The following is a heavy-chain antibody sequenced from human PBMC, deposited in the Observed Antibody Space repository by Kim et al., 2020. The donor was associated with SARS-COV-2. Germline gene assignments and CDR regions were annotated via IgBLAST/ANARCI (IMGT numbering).Heavy chain of an antibody. Sequence: GGSLRLSCAASGFTFSSYSMNWVRQAPGKGLEWVSSISSSSSYIYYADSVKGRFTISRDNAKNSLYLQMNSLRAEDTAVYYCARDFLRTGTTWGTYYYYYYGMDVWGQGTTVTVSS. V-gene: IGHV3-21*01. CDR2: ISSSSSYI. CDR3: ARDFLRTGTTWGTYYYYYYGMDV. CDR1: GFTFSSYS. D-gene: IGHD1-1*01. J-gene: IGHJ6*02.